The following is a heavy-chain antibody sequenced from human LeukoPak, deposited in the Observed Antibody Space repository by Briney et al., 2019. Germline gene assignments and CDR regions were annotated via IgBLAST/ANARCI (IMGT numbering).Heavy chain of an antibody. D-gene: IGHD3-3*01. CDR1: GLTFSSYW. Sequence: GGSLRLSCAASGLTFSSYWMSWVRQAPGKGLEWVANIKQDGSEKYYVDSVKGRFTISRDNAKNSLYLQMNSLRAEDTAVYYCARDLATIFGVVIPRGSGWFDPWGQGTLVTVSS. V-gene: IGHV3-7*01. J-gene: IGHJ5*02. CDR3: ARDLATIFGVVIPRGSGWFDP. CDR2: IKQDGSEK.